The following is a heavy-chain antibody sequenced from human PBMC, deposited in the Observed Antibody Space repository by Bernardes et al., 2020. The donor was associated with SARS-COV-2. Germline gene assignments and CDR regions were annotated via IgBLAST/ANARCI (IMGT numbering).Heavy chain of an antibody. J-gene: IGHJ2*01. V-gene: IGHV3-66*02. D-gene: IGHD3-3*01. CDR3: ARGEAVTILGVPIRGRWYFDL. CDR1: GFTVSNKY. Sequence: GGSLRLSCGASGFTVSNKYMTWVRQAPGKGLEWVSVIYSDGTTFYTDSVKGRFTISRDNSKNTLYLQMNSLRVEDAAVYYCARGEAVTILGVPIRGRWYFDLWGRGTQVSVSS. CDR2: IYSDGTT.